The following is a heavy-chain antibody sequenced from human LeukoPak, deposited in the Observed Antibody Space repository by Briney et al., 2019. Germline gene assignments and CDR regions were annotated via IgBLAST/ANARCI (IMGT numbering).Heavy chain of an antibody. D-gene: IGHD3-22*01. CDR1: GFTFSNYG. J-gene: IGHJ4*02. CDR2: IRGGAGST. Sequence: GGTLRLSCAASGFTFSNYGMSWVRQAPGKGLEWVSAIRGGAGSTYYADSVKGRFTISKDNAENSLYLQMNSLRAEDTAVYYCARERYYYDSDYYYVKYFDYWGQGTLVTVSS. CDR3: ARERYYYDSDYYYVKYFDY. V-gene: IGHV3-23*01.